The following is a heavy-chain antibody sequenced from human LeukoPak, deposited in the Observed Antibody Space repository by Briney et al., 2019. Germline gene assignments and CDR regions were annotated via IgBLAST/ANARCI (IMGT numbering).Heavy chain of an antibody. Sequence: GGFLRLSCAASGFTFSRYSMNWVRQAPGKGLEWVASISSTSTFIYSADSVKGRFTISRDTAKNSLFLQMNSLRAEDTAIYYCARDNFDSSDYPQTYYYYYMDVWGKGTTVTVSS. D-gene: IGHD3-22*01. CDR2: ISSTSTFI. CDR3: ARDNFDSSDYPQTYYYYYMDV. V-gene: IGHV3-21*01. CDR1: GFTFSRYS. J-gene: IGHJ6*03.